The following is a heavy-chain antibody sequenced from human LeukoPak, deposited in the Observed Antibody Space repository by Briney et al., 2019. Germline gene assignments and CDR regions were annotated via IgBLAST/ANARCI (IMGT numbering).Heavy chain of an antibody. D-gene: IGHD2-15*01. CDR2: INHSGST. V-gene: IGHV4-34*01. Sequence: SETLSLTCAVYGGSFSGYYWSWIRQPPGKGLEWIGEINHSGSTNYNPSLKSRVTISVDTSKNQFSLKLSSVTAADTAVYYCARLYAGGGSPEVDAFDIWGQGTMVTVSS. CDR3: ARLYAGGGSPEVDAFDI. CDR1: GGSFSGYY. J-gene: IGHJ3*02.